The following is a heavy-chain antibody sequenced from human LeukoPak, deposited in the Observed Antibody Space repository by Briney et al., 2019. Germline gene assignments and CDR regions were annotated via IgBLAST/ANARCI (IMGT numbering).Heavy chain of an antibody. CDR3: ARPTYCGSNCYFNFDY. CDR2: IKPNSGVT. Sequence: ASVKVPCKTSGYTFATYFMHWVRQAPGQGLEWMGYIKPNSGVTNYAQKFRGRVTMTWDTSISTAYIELSGLTSDDTAIYYCARPTYCGSNCYFNFDYWGQGTLVTVSS. J-gene: IGHJ4*02. D-gene: IGHD2-21*02. CDR1: GYTFATYF. V-gene: IGHV1-2*02.